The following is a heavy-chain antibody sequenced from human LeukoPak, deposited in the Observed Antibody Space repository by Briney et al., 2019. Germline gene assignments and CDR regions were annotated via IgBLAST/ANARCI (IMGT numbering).Heavy chain of an antibody. J-gene: IGHJ4*02. D-gene: IGHD4-23*01. V-gene: IGHV3-23*01. CDR1: GFTFSTYV. CDR2: ITGSGGST. Sequence: GGSLRLSCAASGFTFSTYVVSWVRQAPGKGLEWVSTITGSGGSTYYADSVKGRFTISRDNSKNTLYLQMNSLRAEDTAVYYCARDRIGYGGNSVVGYWGQGTLVTVSS. CDR3: ARDRIGYGGNSVVGY.